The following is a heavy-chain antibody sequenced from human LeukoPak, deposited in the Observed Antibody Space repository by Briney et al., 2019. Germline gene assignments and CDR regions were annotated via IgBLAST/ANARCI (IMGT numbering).Heavy chain of an antibody. D-gene: IGHD3-22*01. V-gene: IGHV4-34*01. CDR2: INQRGST. J-gene: IGHJ4*02. CDR3: ARGSIYYGDSSVYFDY. Sequence: PSETLSLTCAVYSGSFSGYFWTSVRQPPGMGPEWIGEINQRGSTNYNPSLKSRVTMSVDTSKNQFSLRLSSVTAADTAVYYCARGSIYYGDSSVYFDYWAQGTLVTVSS. CDR1: SGSFSGYF.